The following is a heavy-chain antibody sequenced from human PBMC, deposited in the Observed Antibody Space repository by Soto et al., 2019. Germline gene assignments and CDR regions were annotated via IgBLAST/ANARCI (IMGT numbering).Heavy chain of an antibody. Sequence: PGESLKISFKGSGYSFTSYWIGLVRQIPGKGLEWMGIIYPGDSDTRYSPSFQGQVTISADKSISTAYLQWSSLKASDTAMYYCARGDSSYDYYYGMDVWGQGTTVTVSS. D-gene: IGHD6-13*01. J-gene: IGHJ6*02. CDR1: GYSFTSYW. V-gene: IGHV5-51*01. CDR3: ARGDSSYDYYYGMDV. CDR2: IYPGDSDT.